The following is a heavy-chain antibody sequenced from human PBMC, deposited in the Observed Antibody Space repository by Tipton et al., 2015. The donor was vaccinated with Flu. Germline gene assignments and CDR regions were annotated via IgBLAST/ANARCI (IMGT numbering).Heavy chain of an antibody. Sequence: TLSLTCTVSGGSISSGSYYWSWIRQPAGKGLEWIGRIYTSGSTNYNPSLKSRVTISVDTSKNQFSLKLSSVTAADTAVYYCARDRKYRGLDYWGQGTLVTVSS. CDR3: ARDRKYRGLDY. D-gene: IGHD5-12*01. V-gene: IGHV4-61*02. CDR2: IYTSGST. J-gene: IGHJ4*02. CDR1: GGSISSGSYY.